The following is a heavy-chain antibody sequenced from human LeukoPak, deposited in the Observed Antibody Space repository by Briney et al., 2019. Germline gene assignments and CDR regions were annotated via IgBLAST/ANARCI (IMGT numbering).Heavy chain of an antibody. CDR2: IIPIFGTA. J-gene: IGHJ3*02. Sequence: SVKVSCKASGGTFSSYAISWVRQAPGQGLEWMGGIIPIFGTANYAQKFQGRVTITADESTSTAYMELSSLRSEDTAVYYCARDRDYYDSTYDAFDIWGQGTMVTVSS. CDR3: ARDRDYYDSTYDAFDI. CDR1: GGTFSSYA. D-gene: IGHD3-22*01. V-gene: IGHV1-69*01.